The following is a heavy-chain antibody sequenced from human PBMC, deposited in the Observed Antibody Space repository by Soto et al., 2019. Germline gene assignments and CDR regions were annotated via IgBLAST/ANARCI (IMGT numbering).Heavy chain of an antibody. V-gene: IGHV1-46*01. Sequence: QVQLVQSGAEVKKPGASVKVSCKASGYDFSDHYIHWVRQAPGQGLEWMGLISPDGGSTRYSQTFQARITMPRDTSTSTVDMELSSLRSEDTAVYYCARAPRGGVIIVITSAQIDYWGQGTLVTVSS. CDR1: GYDFSDHY. CDR2: ISPDGGST. CDR3: ARAPRGGVIIVITSAQIDY. J-gene: IGHJ4*02. D-gene: IGHD3-10*01.